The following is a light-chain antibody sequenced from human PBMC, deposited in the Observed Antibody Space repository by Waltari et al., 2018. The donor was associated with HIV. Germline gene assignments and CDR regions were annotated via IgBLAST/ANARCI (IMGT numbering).Light chain of an antibody. CDR3: QYYNNYPLI. CDR2: DAS. V-gene: IGKV1-33*01. Sequence: DIQMTQSPSSLSASVGDRVTITCQASQDINNYLNWYQQRPGKAPRLLIYDASTLETGVPSRFNGSGSGTDFTFTVTSLQPEDSATYYCQYYNNYPLIFGGGTKVEIK. J-gene: IGKJ4*01. CDR1: QDINNY.